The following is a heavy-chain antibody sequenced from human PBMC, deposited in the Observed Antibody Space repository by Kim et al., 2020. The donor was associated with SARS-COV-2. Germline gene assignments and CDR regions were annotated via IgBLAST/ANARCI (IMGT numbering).Heavy chain of an antibody. J-gene: IGHJ3*02. CDR3: ASSGSVGAFDI. V-gene: IGHV1-45*02. D-gene: IGHD2-15*01. Sequence: TNYAQKFQDRVTITRDRSMSTAYMELSSLRSEDTAMYYCASSGSVGAFDIWGQGTMVTVSS. CDR2: T.